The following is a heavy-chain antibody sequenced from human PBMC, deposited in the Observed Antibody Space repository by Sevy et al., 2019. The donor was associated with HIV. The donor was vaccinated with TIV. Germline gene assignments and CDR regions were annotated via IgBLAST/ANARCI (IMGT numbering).Heavy chain of an antibody. CDR3: ASSPYYYDSGGYYRGEYFQH. Sequence: SETLSLTCTVSGASTSRGGYFWSWIRQHPGGGLEWIGYIYYSGSTYYNASLKSRLTISVDTSKNQFSLNLGSVTAADTAVYYCASSPYYYDSGGYYRGEYFQHWGQGTLVTVSS. CDR2: IYYSGST. J-gene: IGHJ1*01. CDR1: GASTSRGGYF. V-gene: IGHV4-31*03. D-gene: IGHD3-22*01.